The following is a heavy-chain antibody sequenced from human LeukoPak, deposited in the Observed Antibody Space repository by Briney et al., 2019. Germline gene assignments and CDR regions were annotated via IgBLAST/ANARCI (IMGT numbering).Heavy chain of an antibody. CDR1: GFTFSSYE. Sequence: GGSLRLSCAASGFTFSSYEMNWVRQAPGKGLEWVSYISSSGSTIYYADSVKGRFTIPRDNVKNSLYLQMNSLRAEDTAVYYCATSPYYDILTGTDYWGQGTLVTVSS. CDR2: ISSSGSTI. CDR3: ATSPYYDILTGTDY. D-gene: IGHD3-9*01. J-gene: IGHJ4*02. V-gene: IGHV3-48*03.